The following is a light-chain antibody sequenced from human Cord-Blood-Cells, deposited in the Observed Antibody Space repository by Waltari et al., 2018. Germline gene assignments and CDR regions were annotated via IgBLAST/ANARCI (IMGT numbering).Light chain of an antibody. CDR1: QSISSY. Sequence: DIQMPQSPSSLSASVGDRVTITCRASQSISSYLNWYQQKPGKAPKLLIYAASSLQSGVPSRFSGSGSGTDFTLTISSLQPEYFATYYCQQSYSTPTFGQGTKVEIK. CDR3: QQSYSTPT. CDR2: AAS. J-gene: IGKJ1*01. V-gene: IGKV1-39*01.